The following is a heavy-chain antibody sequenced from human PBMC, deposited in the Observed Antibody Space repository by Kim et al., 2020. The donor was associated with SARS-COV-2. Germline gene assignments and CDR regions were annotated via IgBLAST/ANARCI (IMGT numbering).Heavy chain of an antibody. J-gene: IGHJ3*02. Sequence: GGSLRLFCAASGFTFDSFAMSWVRQAPGKGLEWVSSVKGGGAGPNYADSVKGRFTISRDNSRNTLYLEINGLRAEDTAIYYCAKHQLSYGSDAFDIWGQG. V-gene: IGHV3-23*01. CDR3: AKHQLSYGSDAFDI. CDR2: VKGGGAGP. CDR1: GFTFDSFA. D-gene: IGHD5-18*01.